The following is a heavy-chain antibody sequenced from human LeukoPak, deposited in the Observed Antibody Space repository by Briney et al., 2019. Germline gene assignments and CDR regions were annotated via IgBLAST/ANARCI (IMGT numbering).Heavy chain of an antibody. D-gene: IGHD5-24*01. CDR3: ARDRPNRDGYNRPYYYYYGMDV. CDR2: IKPSGGST. Sequence: ASVRVSCKASGYTFTSYYMHWVRQAPGQGLEWMGIIKPSGGSTSYAQKFQGRVTMTRDTSTSTVYMELSSLRSEDAAVYYCARDRPNRDGYNRPYYYYYGMDVWGQGTTVTVSS. J-gene: IGHJ6*02. V-gene: IGHV1-46*01. CDR1: GYTFTSYY.